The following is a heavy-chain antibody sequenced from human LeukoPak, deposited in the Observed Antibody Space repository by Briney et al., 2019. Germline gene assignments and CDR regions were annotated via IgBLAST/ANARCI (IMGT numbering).Heavy chain of an antibody. Sequence: GGSLRLSCAASGFTFSSYEINWVRQAPGKGLEWVSYISSSGSTIYYADSVKGRFTISRDNAKNSLYLQMNSLRAEDTAVYYCAREGYCSSSSCYGAGYYCGMDVWGKGTTVTVSS. V-gene: IGHV3-48*03. CDR1: GFTFSSYE. J-gene: IGHJ6*04. CDR3: AREGYCSSSSCYGAGYYCGMDV. D-gene: IGHD2-2*01. CDR2: ISSSGSTI.